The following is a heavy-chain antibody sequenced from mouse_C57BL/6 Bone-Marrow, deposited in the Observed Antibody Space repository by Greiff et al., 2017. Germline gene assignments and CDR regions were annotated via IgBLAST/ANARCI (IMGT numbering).Heavy chain of an antibody. CDR3: ARSWPAGFAY. CDR2: ISSGGSYT. J-gene: IGHJ3*01. CDR1: GFTFSSYG. Sequence: EVKLVESGGDLVKPGGSLKLSCAASGFTFSSYGMSWVRQTPDKRLEWVATISSGGSYTYYPDSVKGRFTISRDNAKNTLYLQMSSLKSEDTAMYYCARSWPAGFAYWGQGTLVTVSA. V-gene: IGHV5-6*01.